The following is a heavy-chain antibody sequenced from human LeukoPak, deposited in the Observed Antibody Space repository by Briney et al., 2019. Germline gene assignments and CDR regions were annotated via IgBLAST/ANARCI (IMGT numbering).Heavy chain of an antibody. CDR2: LYTSGST. D-gene: IGHD3-9*01. J-gene: IGHJ4*02. V-gene: IGHV4-4*07. CDR3: ASASLKGMLRYFDWLLVN. CDR1: GGSISSYY. Sequence: SETLSLTCTVSGGSISSYYWSWIRQPAGKGLEWIGRLYTSGSTNYNPSLKSRVTMSVDTSKNQFSLKLSSVTAADTAVYYCASASLKGMLRYFDWLLVNWGQGTLVTVSS.